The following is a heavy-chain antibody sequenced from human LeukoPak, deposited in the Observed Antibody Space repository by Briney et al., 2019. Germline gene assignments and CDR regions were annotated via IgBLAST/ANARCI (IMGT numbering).Heavy chain of an antibody. V-gene: IGHV3-48*03. CDR1: GFTFSSYE. J-gene: IGHJ4*02. D-gene: IGHD6-19*01. CDR2: ISSSGSTI. CDR3: ARAGSIAVAGFDY. Sequence: GGSLRLSCAASGFTFSSYEMNWVRQAPGKGLEWVSYISSSGSTIYYADSVKGRFTISRDNAKSSLYLQMNSLRAEDTAVYYCARAGSIAVAGFDYWGQGTLVTVSS.